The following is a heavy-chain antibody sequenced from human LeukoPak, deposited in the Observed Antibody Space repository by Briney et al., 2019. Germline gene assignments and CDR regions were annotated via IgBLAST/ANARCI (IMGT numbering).Heavy chain of an antibody. D-gene: IGHD4-17*01. J-gene: IGHJ2*01. CDR3: ARATDYGARFDL. CDR2: IYYNGNN. V-gene: IGHV4-59*01. Sequence: SETLSLTCTVSGGSITSYYWSWIRQPPGKGLEWIGYIYYNGNNNYNPSLKSRVTMSVDTSKNQFSLMLTPVTAADTAMYYCARATDYGARFDLWGRGTLVTVSS. CDR1: GGSITSYY.